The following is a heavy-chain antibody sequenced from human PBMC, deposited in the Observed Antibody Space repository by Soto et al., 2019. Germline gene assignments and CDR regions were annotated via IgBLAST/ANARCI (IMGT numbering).Heavy chain of an antibody. V-gene: IGHV3-21*06. CDR3: ARGAALAGKLDL. D-gene: IGHD6-19*01. J-gene: IGHJ4*02. CDR1: GFPFTPDS. CDR2: ISSHGRDI. Sequence: GSRRLSCEASGFPFTPDSMTWVRQATGKGLEWVSSISSHGRDIFYADSVKGRFTISRDNAKDSLHLQMNSLTGEDSAVYYCARGAALAGKLDLWGQGTLVTVSS.